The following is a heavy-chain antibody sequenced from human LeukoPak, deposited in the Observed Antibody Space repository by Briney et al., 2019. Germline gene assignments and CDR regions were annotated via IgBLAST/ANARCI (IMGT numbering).Heavy chain of an antibody. CDR2: IRSNIDGGTT. Sequence: GGSLRLSCAASGFTFSNAWMSWVRQAPGKGLEWVGRIRSNIDGGTTYYAAHVKVKFTISRDDSKNTLYLQMHSLKTADTCVYYCTTAGKRIWELLYGYYYYMDVWGKGTTVTVSS. J-gene: IGHJ6*03. CDR3: TTAGKRIWELLYGYYYYMDV. V-gene: IGHV3-15*01. CDR1: GFTFSNAW. D-gene: IGHD1-26*01.